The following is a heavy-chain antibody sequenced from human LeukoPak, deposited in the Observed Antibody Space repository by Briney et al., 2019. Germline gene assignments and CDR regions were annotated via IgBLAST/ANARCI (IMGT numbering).Heavy chain of an antibody. CDR1: GFTFSSYA. CDR2: ISSSSSTI. Sequence: GGSLRLSCASSGFTFSSYAMSWVRQAPGKGLEWVSYISSSSSTIYYADSVKGRFTISRDNAKNSLYLQMNSLRAEDTAVYYCARDLTTNYWGQGTLVTVSS. CDR3: ARDLTTNY. V-gene: IGHV3-48*01. D-gene: IGHD4-17*01. J-gene: IGHJ4*02.